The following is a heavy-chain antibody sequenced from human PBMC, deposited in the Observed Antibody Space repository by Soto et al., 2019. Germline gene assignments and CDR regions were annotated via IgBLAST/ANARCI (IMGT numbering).Heavy chain of an antibody. J-gene: IGHJ4*02. D-gene: IGHD1-26*01. CDR1: GFTFTTYG. CDR3: AKERTYSVASGFDY. CDR2: ISYDGSHA. V-gene: IGHV3-30*18. Sequence: QVQLVDSGGGEVQPGRSLRLSCAASGFTFTTYGMHWVRRAPGKGLEWVAVISYDGSHAYYADSVKGRFTISRDNSKNTLYLQINSLRAEDTAVYYCAKERTYSVASGFDYWGRGTLVTVSS.